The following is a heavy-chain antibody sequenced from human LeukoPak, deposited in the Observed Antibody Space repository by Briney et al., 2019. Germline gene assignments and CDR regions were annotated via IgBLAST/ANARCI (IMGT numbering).Heavy chain of an antibody. V-gene: IGHV4-34*01. D-gene: IGHD6-19*01. CDR1: GGSFNGFY. CDR3: ARVRGWAGLGAFNI. CDR2: INEGEYT. Sequence: SETLFLTCAVHGGSFNGFYWNWIRQPPGKGLEWIGEINEGEYTNYNPSLESRVTISLDTSKNQFSLRLTSVTAADTAVYYCARVRGWAGLGAFNIWGQGTMVTVSS. J-gene: IGHJ3*02.